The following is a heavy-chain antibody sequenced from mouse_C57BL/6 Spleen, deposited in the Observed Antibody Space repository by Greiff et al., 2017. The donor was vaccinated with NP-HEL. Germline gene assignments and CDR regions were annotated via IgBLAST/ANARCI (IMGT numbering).Heavy chain of an antibody. Sequence: EVKLEESGGDLVKPGGSLKLSCAASGFTFSSYGMSWVRQTPDKRLEWVATISSGGSYTYYPDSVKGRFTISRDNAKNTLYLQMSSLKSEDTAMYYCARQLGPAWFAYWGQGTLVTVSA. J-gene: IGHJ3*01. V-gene: IGHV5-6*02. CDR3: ARQLGPAWFAY. CDR2: ISSGGSYT. CDR1: GFTFSSYG. D-gene: IGHD4-1*01.